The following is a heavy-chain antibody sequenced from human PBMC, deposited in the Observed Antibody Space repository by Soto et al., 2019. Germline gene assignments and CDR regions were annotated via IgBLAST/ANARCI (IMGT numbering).Heavy chain of an antibody. CDR2: INPSGST. CDR3: ARVYCSGGGYYSIDY. CDR1: GYTFTTYY. Sequence: QVQLVQSGAEVKKPGASVKVSCKASGYTFTTYYMHWVRQAPGQGLEWMGIINPSGSTSYAQKFQGRVTMTRDTSTSTVYMELSSLRSEDTAVYYCARVYCSGGGYYSIDYWGQGTLVTVSS. D-gene: IGHD2-15*01. V-gene: IGHV1-46*03. J-gene: IGHJ4*02.